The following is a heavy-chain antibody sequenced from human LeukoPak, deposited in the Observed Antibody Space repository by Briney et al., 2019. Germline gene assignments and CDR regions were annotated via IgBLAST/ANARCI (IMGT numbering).Heavy chain of an antibody. CDR2: INTSGTT. CDR1: GGSISSDY. CDR3: ARGRVSGGFYLNGFDF. D-gene: IGHD3-10*01. V-gene: IGHV4-4*07. Sequence: KPSETLSLTCTVSGGSISSDYWSWIRQPAGKGLEWIGRINTSGTTVYNPSLKGRVTMSVNTSKNQLSLKLSSVTAADTAMYYCARGRVSGGFYLNGFDFWGQGAQVTVSS. J-gene: IGHJ4*02.